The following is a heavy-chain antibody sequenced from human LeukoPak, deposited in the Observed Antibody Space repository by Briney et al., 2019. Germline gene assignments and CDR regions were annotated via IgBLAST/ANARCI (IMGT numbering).Heavy chain of an antibody. Sequence: PGGSLRLSCAASGFTFYTFHMHWVRQAPGKGLEWVSSISSSSSSFIYYANSVKGRFTISRDNARNSLYLQMNTLRAEDTAVYYCARGTNWSPLDFDYWGQGTLVTVSS. CDR3: ARGTNWSPLDFDY. D-gene: IGHD3-3*01. V-gene: IGHV3-21*01. J-gene: IGHJ4*02. CDR2: ISSSSSSFI. CDR1: GFTFYTFH.